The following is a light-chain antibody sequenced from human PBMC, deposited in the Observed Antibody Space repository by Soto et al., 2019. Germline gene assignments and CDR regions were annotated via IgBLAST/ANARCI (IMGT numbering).Light chain of an antibody. Sequence: DIVMTQSPDSLAVSLGERATINCKSSQSILYSSNNKICLAWYQQKPGQPPKVLIYWASTRESGVPDRFSGSGSGTDFTLTINNLQAEDVAVYYCQQYHHWPVTFGGGTKVEIK. CDR1: QSILYSSNNKIC. J-gene: IGKJ4*01. CDR2: WAS. V-gene: IGKV4-1*01. CDR3: QQYHHWPVT.